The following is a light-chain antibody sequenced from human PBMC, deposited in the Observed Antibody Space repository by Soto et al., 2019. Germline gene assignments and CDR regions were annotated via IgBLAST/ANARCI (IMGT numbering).Light chain of an antibody. Sequence: QSALTQPASVSGSPGQSIIISCTDTTGDISNNYYVSWFQQHAGKAPKVIIHEVRRRPSGVPDRFSGSKSGNTASLTISGLQAEDEADYHCSSYTMNNTWVFGGGTKLTVL. CDR2: EVR. CDR1: TGDISNNYY. V-gene: IGLV2-14*01. CDR3: SSYTMNNTWV. J-gene: IGLJ3*02.